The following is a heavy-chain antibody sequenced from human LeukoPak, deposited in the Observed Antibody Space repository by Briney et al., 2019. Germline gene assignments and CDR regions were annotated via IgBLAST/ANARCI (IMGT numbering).Heavy chain of an antibody. D-gene: IGHD1-26*01. J-gene: IGHJ3*02. CDR3: AREPGSYSDAFDI. CDR2: INTDGSST. V-gene: IGHV3-74*01. CDR1: GFTFSSYW. Sequence: GGSLRLSCAASGFTFSSYWMHWVRQAPGKGLVWVSRINTDGSSTSYADSVKGRFTISRDNAKNTLYLQMNSLRAEDTAVYYCAREPGSYSDAFDIWGQGTMVTVSS.